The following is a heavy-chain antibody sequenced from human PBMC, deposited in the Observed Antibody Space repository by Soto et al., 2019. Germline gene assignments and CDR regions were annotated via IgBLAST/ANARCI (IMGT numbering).Heavy chain of an antibody. CDR1: GFTFSSYA. CDR3: AKDVRVVAANFDY. V-gene: IGHV3-23*01. CDR2: ISGSGGST. J-gene: IGHJ4*02. Sequence: VGSLRLSCAASGFTFSSYAMSWVRQAPGKGLEWVSAISGSGGSTYYADSVKGRFTISRDNSKNTLYLQMNSLRAEDTAVYYRAKDVRVVAANFDYWGQGTLVTVSS. D-gene: IGHD2-15*01.